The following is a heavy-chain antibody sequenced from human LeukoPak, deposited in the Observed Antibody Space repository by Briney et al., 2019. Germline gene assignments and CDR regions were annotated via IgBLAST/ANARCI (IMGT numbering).Heavy chain of an antibody. D-gene: IGHD3-10*01. J-gene: IGHJ5*02. V-gene: IGHV4-30-2*01. CDR3: ARAGKSITMVRGPLNWFDP. CDR2: IYHSGST. Sequence: SETLSLTCAVSGGSISSGGYSWSWIRQPPGKGLEWIGYIYHSGSTYYNPSLKSRVTISVDRSKNQFSLKLSSVTAADTAVYCCARAGKSITMVRGPLNWFDPWGQGTLVTVSS. CDR1: GGSISSGGYS.